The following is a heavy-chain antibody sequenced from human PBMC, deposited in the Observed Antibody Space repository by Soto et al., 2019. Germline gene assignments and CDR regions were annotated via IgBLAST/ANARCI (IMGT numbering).Heavy chain of an antibody. J-gene: IGHJ4*02. CDR2: IRGSGASA. D-gene: IGHD3-3*01. Sequence: EVQLLESGGGFVQPGGSLRLSCGVSGVTFSDYAMSWVRQVPGKGLEWVATIRGSGASANYAASVKGRFTISRDNDKNTLYLRMSSLRAEDTAKYYCAKDPYDFWSGYRRNFDHWGQGTMFTVSA. CDR3: AKDPYDFWSGYRRNFDH. CDR1: GVTFSDYA. V-gene: IGHV3-23*01.